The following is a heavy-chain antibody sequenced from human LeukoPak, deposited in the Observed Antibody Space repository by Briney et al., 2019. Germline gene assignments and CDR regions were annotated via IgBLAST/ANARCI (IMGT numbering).Heavy chain of an antibody. J-gene: IGHJ6*03. CDR3: ARGSAAGYYYYMDV. V-gene: IGHV3-53*01. Sequence: GGSLRLSCAASGYTVSSNYMSWVRQAPGKGLEWVSVIYSGGSTYYADSVKGRFTISRDNSKNTLYLQMNSLRAEDTAVYYFARGSAAGYYYYMDVWGKGTTVTVSS. CDR1: GYTVSSNY. CDR2: IYSGGST. D-gene: IGHD6-13*01.